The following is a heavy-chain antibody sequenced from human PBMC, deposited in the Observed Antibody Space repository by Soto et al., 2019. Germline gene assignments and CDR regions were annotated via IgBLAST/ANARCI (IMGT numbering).Heavy chain of an antibody. J-gene: IGHJ4*02. D-gene: IGHD3-22*01. CDR3: ARLGSVYYYDSSGYSPFGY. CDR2: IYPGDSDT. CDR1: GYSFTSYW. Sequence: GESLKISCKGSGYSFTSYWIGWVRQMPGKGLEWMGIIYPGDSDTRYSPYFQGQVTISADNSISTAYLQWSSLKASDTAMYYCARLGSVYYYDSSGYSPFGYWGQATLVTVSS. V-gene: IGHV5-51*01.